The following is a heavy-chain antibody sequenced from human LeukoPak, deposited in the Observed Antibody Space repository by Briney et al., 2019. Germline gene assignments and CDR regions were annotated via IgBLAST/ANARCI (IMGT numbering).Heavy chain of an antibody. CDR1: GFTFSSYA. CDR2: VSGNGFST. CDR3: AKGPLGYCGGGTCYVSD. D-gene: IGHD2-15*01. Sequence: GGSLRLSCAASGFTFSSYAMSWVRQAPGKGLEWVSAVSGNGFSTYSADSVRGRFTISRDNSKTTLYLQMNSLSAEDTAVYYCAKGPLGYCGGGTCYVSDWGQGTLVIVSS. V-gene: IGHV3-23*01. J-gene: IGHJ4*02.